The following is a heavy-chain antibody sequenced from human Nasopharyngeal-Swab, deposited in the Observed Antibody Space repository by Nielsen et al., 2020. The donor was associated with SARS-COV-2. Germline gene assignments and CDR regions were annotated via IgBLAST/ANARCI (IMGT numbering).Heavy chain of an antibody. D-gene: IGHD3-10*01. V-gene: IGHV3-30*18. Sequence: WIRQPPGKGLEWVAVVSYGGRHKSHADSVKGRFTVSRDNSKNTMYLQMSSLRAEDTAIYYCAKSLRGVSLSFGYYYGLDVWGQGTTVTVSS. J-gene: IGHJ6*02. CDR2: VSYGGRHK. CDR3: AKSLRGVSLSFGYYYGLDV.